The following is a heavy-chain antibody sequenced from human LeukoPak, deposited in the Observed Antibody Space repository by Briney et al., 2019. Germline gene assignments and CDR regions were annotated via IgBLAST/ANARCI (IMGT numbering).Heavy chain of an antibody. CDR2: MHYTGAT. J-gene: IGHJ2*01. D-gene: IGHD4-23*01. CDR1: GGSLSGYY. Sequence: SETLSLTCAVYGGSLSGYYWSWFRQPPGKGLEWIGEMHYTGATNYSTSLKSRVTISAGTSKNQFSLKVNSVTGADTAVYYCARGVTLYYYFDLWGRGTLVTVSS. CDR3: ARGVTLYYYFDL. V-gene: IGHV4-34*01.